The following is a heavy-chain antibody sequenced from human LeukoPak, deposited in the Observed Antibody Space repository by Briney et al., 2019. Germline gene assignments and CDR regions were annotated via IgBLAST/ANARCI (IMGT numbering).Heavy chain of an antibody. J-gene: IGHJ5*02. D-gene: IGHD3-10*01. CDR2: INPNSGGT. V-gene: IGHV1-2*02. CDR3: ARAMVRGVNPLPFDP. Sequence: ASVKVSCKASGYTFTGYYMHWVRLAPGQGLEWMGWINPNSGGTNYAQKFQGRVTMTRDTSISTAYMELSRLRSDDTAVYYCARAMVRGVNPLPFDPWGQGTLVTVSS. CDR1: GYTFTGYY.